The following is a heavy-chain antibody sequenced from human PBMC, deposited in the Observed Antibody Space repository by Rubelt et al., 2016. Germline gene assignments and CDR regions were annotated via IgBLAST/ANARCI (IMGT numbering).Heavy chain of an antibody. CDR2: ISTDGSTT. Sequence: GLVWVSRISTDGSTTSYADSVKGRFTISRDNAKNSLHLQMNSLRAEDTAVYYCAGGSGWLIDHWGQGTLVTVYS. V-gene: IGHV3-74*01. D-gene: IGHD6-19*01. J-gene: IGHJ4*02. CDR3: AGGSGWLIDH.